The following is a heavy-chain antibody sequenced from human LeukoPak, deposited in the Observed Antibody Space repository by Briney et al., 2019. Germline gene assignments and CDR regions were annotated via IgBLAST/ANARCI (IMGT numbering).Heavy chain of an antibody. J-gene: IGHJ4*02. D-gene: IGHD6-13*01. CDR1: GYSFTSYW. CDR2: IYPGDSDT. CDR3: ARHWIGSSRSRANSFDY. V-gene: IGHV5-51*01. Sequence: GESLKISCKGSGYSFTSYWIGWVRQMPGKGLEWMGIIYPGDSDTRYSPSFQGQVTISADKSISTAYLQWSSLKASDTAMYYCARHWIGSSRSRANSFDYWGQGTLVTVSS.